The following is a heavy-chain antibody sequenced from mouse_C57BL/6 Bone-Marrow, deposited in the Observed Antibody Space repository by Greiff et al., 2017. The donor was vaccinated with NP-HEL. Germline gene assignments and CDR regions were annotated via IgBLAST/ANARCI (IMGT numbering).Heavy chain of an antibody. CDR1: GYTFTSYW. D-gene: IGHD1-1*01. J-gene: IGHJ4*01. Sequence: QVQLQQPGAELVKPGASVKLSCKASGYTFTSYWMHWVKQRPGQGLEWIGMIHPNSGSTNYKEKFKSKATLTVDKSSSTAYMQLSSLTSEDSAVYYCARSPYCGSSYYYAMDYWGQGTSVTVSA. V-gene: IGHV1-64*01. CDR3: ARSPYCGSSYYYAMDY. CDR2: IHPNSGST.